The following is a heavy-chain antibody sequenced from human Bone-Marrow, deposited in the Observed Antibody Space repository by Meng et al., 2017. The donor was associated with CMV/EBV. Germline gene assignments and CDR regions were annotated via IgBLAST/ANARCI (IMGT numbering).Heavy chain of an antibody. CDR3: AEILTGGNYGLDV. V-gene: IGHV3-21*01. Sequence: GESLKISCAASGFTFSSYSMNWVRQAPGKGLEWVSSISSSSSYIYYADSVKGRFTISRDNFKNTLYLRMNSLRVEDTAVYYCAEILTGGNYGLDVWGQGTTVTVSS. D-gene: IGHD7-27*01. J-gene: IGHJ6*02. CDR2: ISSSSSYI. CDR1: GFTFSSYS.